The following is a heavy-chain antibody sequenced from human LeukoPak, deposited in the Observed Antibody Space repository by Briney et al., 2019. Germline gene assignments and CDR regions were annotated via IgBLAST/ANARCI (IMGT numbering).Heavy chain of an antibody. J-gene: IGHJ6*03. CDR1: GGSISSGSYY. D-gene: IGHD5-24*01. Sequence: PSETLSLTCTVSGGSISSGSYYWNWIRQPAGKGLEWLGRIYTSGSTNYNPSLKSRVTISVDTSKNQFSLKLSSVTAADTAVYYCARVQFYYYYMDVWGKGTTVTISS. V-gene: IGHV4-61*02. CDR2: IYTSGST. CDR3: ARVQFYYYYMDV.